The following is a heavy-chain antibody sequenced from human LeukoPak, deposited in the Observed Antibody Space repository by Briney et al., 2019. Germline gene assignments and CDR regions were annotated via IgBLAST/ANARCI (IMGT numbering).Heavy chain of an antibody. D-gene: IGHD4-23*01. CDR3: AKSPHPTVVTATLPVNFFDS. Sequence: ASVKVSCKASGYTFTGYYMHWVRQAPGQGLEWMGWINPNSGGTNYAQKFQGRVTLTRNTSIGTAYMELSSLTSEDTAVYYCAKSPHPTVVTATLPVNFFDSWGQGTLVTVSS. J-gene: IGHJ5*01. CDR1: GYTFTGYY. V-gene: IGHV1-2*02. CDR2: INPNSGGT.